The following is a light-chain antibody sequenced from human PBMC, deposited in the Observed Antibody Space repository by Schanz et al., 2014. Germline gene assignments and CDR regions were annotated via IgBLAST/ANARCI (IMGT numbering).Light chain of an antibody. V-gene: IGLV2-8*01. Sequence: QSALTQPASVSGSSGQSVTISCTGTSSDVGGYNYVSWYQQHPGKAPKLMIYEVSKRPSGVPDRFSGSKSGNTASLTVSGPQAEDEADYYCSSYAGSNTAYVFGTGTKLTVL. CDR1: SSDVGGYNY. CDR2: EVS. CDR3: SSYAGSNTAYV. J-gene: IGLJ1*01.